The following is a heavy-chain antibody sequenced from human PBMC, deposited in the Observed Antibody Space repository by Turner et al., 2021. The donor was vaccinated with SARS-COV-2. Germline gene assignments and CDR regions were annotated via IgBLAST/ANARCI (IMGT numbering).Heavy chain of an antibody. Sequence: QLQLQESGPGLVKPSETLSLTCTVSGDSIRSSSFYWGWIRQSPGKGLEWIGNFYYSGNTYYNPSLKSRVTISADTSKKQFSLRLTSVTAADTAVYYCVRTPSGSYPHFNFWGQGTLVTVSS. CDR1: GDSIRSSSFY. CDR2: FYYSGNT. CDR3: VRTPSGSYPHFNF. V-gene: IGHV4-39*01. D-gene: IGHD1-26*01. J-gene: IGHJ4*02.